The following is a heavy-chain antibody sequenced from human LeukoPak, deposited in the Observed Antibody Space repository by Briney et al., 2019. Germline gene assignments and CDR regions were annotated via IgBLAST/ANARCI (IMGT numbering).Heavy chain of an antibody. CDR3: ARNVGSSSHNGLDV. CDR2: INIDVSRT. J-gene: IGHJ6*02. V-gene: IGHV3-74*01. CDR1: GFTFSTYW. D-gene: IGHD6-13*01. Sequence: GGSLRLSCAASGFTFSTYWMHWVRRAPGKGLEWVSRINIDVSRTNYADSVKGRFTISSDNAKNTLYLQMSSLRADDTAVYYCARNVGSSSHNGLDVWGQGTTVTVSS.